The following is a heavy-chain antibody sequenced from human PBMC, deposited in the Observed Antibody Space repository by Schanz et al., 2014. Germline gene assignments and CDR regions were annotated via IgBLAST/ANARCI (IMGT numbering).Heavy chain of an antibody. CDR3: ARWFLIRGVILDS. J-gene: IGHJ4*02. CDR2: IGTSGGT. V-gene: IGHV3-23*01. CDR1: GLIFSNYV. Sequence: EVQLLESGGGLVQPGGSLKLSCAASGLIFSNYVMSWVRQAPGKGLEWVSTIGTSGGTNYAESVKGRFTISRDNSRDTVYLQMNSLRADDTAMYYCARWFLIRGVILDSWGQGTRVTVSS. D-gene: IGHD3-10*01.